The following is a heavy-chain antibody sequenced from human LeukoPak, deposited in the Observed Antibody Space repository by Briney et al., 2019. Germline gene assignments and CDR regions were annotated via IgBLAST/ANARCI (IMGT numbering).Heavy chain of an antibody. D-gene: IGHD1-26*01. CDR3: AKWDFG. J-gene: IGHJ4*02. V-gene: IGHV3-74*01. CDR1: GFTFRNKW. Sequence: GGSLRLSCAASGFTFRNKWMHWVRHAPGKGPVWVSRINSDGSITNYADPVKGRFTISRDNAKNTVYLQMNSLRAEDTAVYYCAKWDFGWGQGTLVTVSS. CDR2: INSDGSIT.